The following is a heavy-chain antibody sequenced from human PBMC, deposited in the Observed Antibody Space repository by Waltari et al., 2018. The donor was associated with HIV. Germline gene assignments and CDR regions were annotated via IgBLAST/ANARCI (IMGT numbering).Heavy chain of an antibody. Sequence: QVQLQESGPGLVKPSETLSLTCTVSGGSISSYYWSWIRQPAGKGLGWIGRIYTSGSTNYNPSLKSRVTMSVDTSKNQFSLKLSSVTAADTAVYYCARDKMPGYYGSGSYRGGWFDPWGQGTLVTVSS. V-gene: IGHV4-4*07. CDR1: GGSISSYY. J-gene: IGHJ5*02. CDR2: IYTSGST. CDR3: ARDKMPGYYGSGSYRGGWFDP. D-gene: IGHD3-10*01.